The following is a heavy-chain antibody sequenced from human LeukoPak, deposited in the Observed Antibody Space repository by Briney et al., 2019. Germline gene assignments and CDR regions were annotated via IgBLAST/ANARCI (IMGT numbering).Heavy chain of an antibody. CDR1: GGSISGYY. CDR3: ARHGQNDGYPLDY. Sequence: SETLSLTCTVSGGSISGYYRSWIRQPPGKGLEWIAYIHYSGSTNYNPPLKSRLTISVDTSKNQLSLKLNSMTDADTAVYYCARHGQNDGYPLDYWGQGTLVSVSS. V-gene: IGHV4-59*08. J-gene: IGHJ4*02. D-gene: IGHD5-24*01. CDR2: IHYSGST.